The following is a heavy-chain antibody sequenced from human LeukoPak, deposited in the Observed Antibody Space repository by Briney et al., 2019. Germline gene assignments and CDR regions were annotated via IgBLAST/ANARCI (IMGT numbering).Heavy chain of an antibody. Sequence: PGGSLRLSCAASGFTFRDYYMSWIRQAPGKGLEWVSYISSSGSAIFYADSVKGRFTISRDNAKNSLYLQMNSLRAEDTAVYYCARSLAYYDSDNWFDPWGQGTLVTVSS. D-gene: IGHD3-22*01. V-gene: IGHV3-11*01. CDR3: ARSLAYYDSDNWFDP. CDR2: ISSSGSAI. J-gene: IGHJ5*02. CDR1: GFTFRDYY.